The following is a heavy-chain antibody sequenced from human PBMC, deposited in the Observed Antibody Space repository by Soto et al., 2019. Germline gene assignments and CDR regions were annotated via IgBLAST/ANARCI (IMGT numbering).Heavy chain of an antibody. CDR2: IYYSGST. CDR3: ARHSGSSSWYHGNWFDP. CDR1: GGSHRRSSYY. J-gene: IGHJ5*02. D-gene: IGHD6-13*01. Sequence: SENPSLTRTVSGGSHRRSSYYWGWIRPPPGKGPEWIGSIYYSGSTYYNPSLKSRVTISVDTSKNQFSLKLSSVTAADTAVYYCARHSGSSSWYHGNWFDPWGQGTLVTVST. V-gene: IGHV4-39*01.